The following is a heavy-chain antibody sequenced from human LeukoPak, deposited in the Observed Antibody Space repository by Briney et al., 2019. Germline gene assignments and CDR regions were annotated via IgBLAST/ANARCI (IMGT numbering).Heavy chain of an antibody. V-gene: IGHV4-59*01. Sequence: SETLSLTCTVSGGSIGSYYWSWIRQPPGKGLEWIGYIYYSGTTNYNPSLKSRVFMSIDTSNSQFSLKLSSVTAADTGVYYCARVPLGLFGEFLNFDYWGQGTLVTVSS. CDR2: IYYSGTT. CDR3: ARVPLGLFGEFLNFDY. CDR1: GGSIGSYY. J-gene: IGHJ4*02. D-gene: IGHD3-10*02.